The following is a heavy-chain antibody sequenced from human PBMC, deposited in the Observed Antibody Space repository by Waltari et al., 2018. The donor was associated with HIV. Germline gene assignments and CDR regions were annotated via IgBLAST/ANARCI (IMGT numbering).Heavy chain of an antibody. Sequence: QVQLQESGPGLVKPSETLSLTCTVSGGSISDDYWSWLRQPPGKGLELIGFIYYNGNTNYNPSLKSRVTISMGTSRNHFSLQLTSVTAADTAVYYCARTYSGSYPRGYAFNIWGQGTMVTVSS. CDR1: GGSISDDY. V-gene: IGHV4-59*01. CDR3: ARTYSGSYPRGYAFNI. J-gene: IGHJ3*02. CDR2: IYYNGNT. D-gene: IGHD1-26*01.